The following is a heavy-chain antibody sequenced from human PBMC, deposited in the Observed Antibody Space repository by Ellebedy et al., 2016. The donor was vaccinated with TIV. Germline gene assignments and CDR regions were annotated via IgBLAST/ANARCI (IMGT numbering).Heavy chain of an antibody. CDR3: ARAPKAGTLDY. CDR2: LNQDGSDK. Sequence: GGSLRLSXAASGFTFSGYWMNWVRQAPGKGLEWVATLNQDGSDKNLVDSVKGRFTISRDNPKNSLYLQMSSLRADDTAVYYCARAPKAGTLDYWGQGTLVTVSS. V-gene: IGHV3-7*01. CDR1: GFTFSGYW. J-gene: IGHJ4*02. D-gene: IGHD3/OR15-3a*01.